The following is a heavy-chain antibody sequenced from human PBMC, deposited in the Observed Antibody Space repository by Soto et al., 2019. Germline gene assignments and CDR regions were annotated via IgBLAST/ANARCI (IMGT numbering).Heavy chain of an antibody. CDR2: IYYTGGT. CDR1: GGSISSGDYY. J-gene: IGHJ4*02. Sequence: PSETLSLTCSVSGGSISSGDYYWRWIRQPPGKGLEWIGYIYYTGGTYYNPSLKSRLSLSVDTSKNQFSLRLSSVTAADTAVYYCARDRAAGSNSVYFDYWGQGILVTVSS. CDR3: ARDRAAGSNSVYFDY. D-gene: IGHD4-4*01. V-gene: IGHV4-30-4*01.